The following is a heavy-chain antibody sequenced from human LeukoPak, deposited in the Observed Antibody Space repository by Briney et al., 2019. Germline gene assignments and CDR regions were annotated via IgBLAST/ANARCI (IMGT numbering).Heavy chain of an antibody. D-gene: IGHD3-10*01. J-gene: IGHJ6*03. CDR3: ARGGYGHNMDV. CDR1: GFIFSNYY. Sequence: GGSLRLSCVGSGFIFSNYYMYWVRQAPGKGLVWVSRIKNAGSDTIYADSVKGRFTISRDNAKNTVYLQMNSRRAEDTAVYYCARGGYGHNMDVWGEGTTVTVSS. V-gene: IGHV3-74*01. CDR2: IKNAGSDT.